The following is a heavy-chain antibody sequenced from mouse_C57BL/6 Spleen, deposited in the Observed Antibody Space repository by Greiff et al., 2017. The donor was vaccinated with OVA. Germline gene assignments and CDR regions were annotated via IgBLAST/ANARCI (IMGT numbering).Heavy chain of an antibody. V-gene: IGHV1-85*01. CDR3: ARNSNYWYFDV. CDR2: IYPRDGST. D-gene: IGHD2-5*01. CDR1: GYTFTSYD. J-gene: IGHJ1*03. Sequence: QVQLQQSGPELVKPGASVKLSCKASGYTFTSYDINWVKQRPGQGLEWIGCIYPRDGSTKYNEKFKGKATLNVDTSSSTAYMELHRLASEDSAVYFCARNSNYWYFDVWGTGTTVTVSS.